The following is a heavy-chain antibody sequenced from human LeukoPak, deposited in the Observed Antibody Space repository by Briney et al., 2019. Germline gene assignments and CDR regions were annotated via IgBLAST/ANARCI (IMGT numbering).Heavy chain of an antibody. D-gene: IGHD3-16*01. V-gene: IGHV3-48*01. Sequence: WGSLRLSCEASGFTFSNYGMNWVRQAPGKGLEWVSYIRPTDGTTHYTDAVEGRFTISRDNVKNSLSLQMSNLRAEDTAVYFCARGGGLDVWGQGATVTVSS. CDR3: ARGGGLDV. CDR1: GFTFSNYG. CDR2: IRPTDGTT. J-gene: IGHJ6*02.